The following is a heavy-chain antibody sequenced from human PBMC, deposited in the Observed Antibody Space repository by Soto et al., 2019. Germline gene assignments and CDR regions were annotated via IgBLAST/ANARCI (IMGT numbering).Heavy chain of an antibody. D-gene: IGHD3-3*01. CDR3: ARGYYDFWSGYLGSANYYYYGMDV. V-gene: IGHV3-7*05. Sequence: GGSLRLSCAASGFTFSSYWMSWVRQAPGKGLEWVANIKQDGSEKYYVDSVKGRFTISRDNAKNSLYLQMSSLRAEDTAVYYCARGYYDFWSGYLGSANYYYYGMDVWGQGTTVTVSS. J-gene: IGHJ6*02. CDR2: IKQDGSEK. CDR1: GFTFSSYW.